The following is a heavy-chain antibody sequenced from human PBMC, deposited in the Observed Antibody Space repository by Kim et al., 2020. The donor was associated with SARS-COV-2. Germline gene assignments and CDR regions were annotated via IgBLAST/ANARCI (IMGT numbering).Heavy chain of an antibody. J-gene: IGHJ4*02. CDR3: ARGYEWELVFDY. D-gene: IGHD1-26*01. V-gene: IGHV1-8*01. Sequence: GYAHKFQGRVTMTRNTSISTAYMELSSLRSEDTAVYYCARGYEWELVFDYWGQGTLVTVSS.